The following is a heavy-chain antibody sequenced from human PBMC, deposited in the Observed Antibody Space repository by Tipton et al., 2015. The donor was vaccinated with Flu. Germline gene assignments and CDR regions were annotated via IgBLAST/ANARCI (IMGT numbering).Heavy chain of an antibody. V-gene: IGHV1-69*01. D-gene: IGHD6-19*01. CDR1: GGTFSNYA. CDR3: ARDNEIAVAGKSYNWFDP. J-gene: IGHJ5*02. CDR2: VIPIVERT. Sequence: QAQLVQSGAEVKRPGSSVNVSCKASGGTFSNYAISWVRQAPGQGLEWMGGVIPIVERTTYAQKLQGRVTITADEHTSTAYMELTSLTSEDTAVYYCARDNEIAVAGKSYNWFDPWGQGTLVTVSS.